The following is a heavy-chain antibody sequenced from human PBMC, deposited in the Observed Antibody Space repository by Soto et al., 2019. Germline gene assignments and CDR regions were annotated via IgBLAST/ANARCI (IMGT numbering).Heavy chain of an antibody. CDR2: VYSSGST. J-gene: IGHJ5*02. CDR1: GGSISNYY. D-gene: IGHD2-2*01. Sequence: PSETLSLTCTVSGGSISNYYWSWIRQPPGKGLEWIGYVYSSGSTYYNPSLKSRVTISVDRSKNQFPLKLSSVTAADTAVYYCARVPDRWGQGTLVTVSS. CDR3: ARVPDR. V-gene: IGHV4-59*12.